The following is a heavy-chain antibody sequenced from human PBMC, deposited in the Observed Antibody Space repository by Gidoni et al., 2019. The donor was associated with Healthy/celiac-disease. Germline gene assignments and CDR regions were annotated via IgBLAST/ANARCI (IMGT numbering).Heavy chain of an antibody. Sequence: EVQLVESGGGVVQPGGSLRLSCAASGFTFDDYAMHWVRQAPGKGLEWVSLISGDGGSTYYADSVKGRFTISRDNSKNSLYLQMNSLRTEDTALYYCAKEDTPYYGSGSYYFGSDYWGQGTLVTVSS. CDR3: AKEDTPYYGSGSYYFGSDY. CDR1: GFTFDDYA. D-gene: IGHD3-10*01. V-gene: IGHV3-43*02. J-gene: IGHJ4*02. CDR2: ISGDGGST.